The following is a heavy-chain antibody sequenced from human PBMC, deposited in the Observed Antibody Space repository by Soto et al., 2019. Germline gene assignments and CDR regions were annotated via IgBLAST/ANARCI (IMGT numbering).Heavy chain of an antibody. D-gene: IGHD3-16*01. V-gene: IGHV4-34*01. CDR3: APRGGNWFDP. J-gene: IGHJ5*02. Sequence: LETLSLTCAVYGGSFSGYYWSWIRQPPGKGLEWIGEINHSGSTNYNPSLKSRVTISVDTSKNQFSLKLSSVTAADTAVYYCAPRGGNWFDPWGQGTLVTVSS. CDR1: GGSFSGYY. CDR2: INHSGST.